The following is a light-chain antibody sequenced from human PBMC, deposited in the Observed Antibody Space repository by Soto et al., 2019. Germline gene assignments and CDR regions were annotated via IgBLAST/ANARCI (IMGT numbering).Light chain of an antibody. CDR2: NNN. CDR3: AAWDDTLNGPDLA. CDR1: RSNIGSNT. J-gene: IGLJ2*01. V-gene: IGLV1-44*01. Sequence: QSALTQPPSASGTPGQRVTISCSGCRSNIGSNTVNWYQQVPGTAPKLLIYNNNQRPSGVPDRFSASKSGTSASLAISGLQSEDEAEYFCAAWDDTLNGPDLAFGGGTQLTV.